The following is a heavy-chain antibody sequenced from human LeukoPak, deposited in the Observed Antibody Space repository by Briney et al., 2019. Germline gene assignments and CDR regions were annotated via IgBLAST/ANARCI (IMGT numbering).Heavy chain of an antibody. CDR2: IYPGDSDT. CDR1: GYNFTSYW. Sequence: GESLQISCKGSGYNFTSYWIGWVRQLPGKGLEWMGIIYPGDSDTRYSPSFQGQVTISADKSISTAYLQWSSLKASDTAMYYCARYDYYGSGSYYYMDVWGKGTTVTVSS. CDR3: ARYDYYGSGSYYYMDV. D-gene: IGHD3-10*01. V-gene: IGHV5-51*01. J-gene: IGHJ6*03.